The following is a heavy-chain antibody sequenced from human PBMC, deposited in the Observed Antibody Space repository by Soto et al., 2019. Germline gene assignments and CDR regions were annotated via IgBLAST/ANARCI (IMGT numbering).Heavy chain of an antibody. Sequence: EVQLVESGGGLVQPGGSLRLSCAASGFTVSSNYMSWVRQAPGKGLEWVSLIYSGDTSYYADSVKGRFTISRHISRNTLFLQMNSLRPEDTAVYYCASRSASLCTSVSCPNLVNYWGQGTLVTVSS. CDR1: GFTVSSNY. V-gene: IGHV3-53*04. CDR3: ASRSASLCTSVSCPNLVNY. D-gene: IGHD2-2*01. CDR2: IYSGDTS. J-gene: IGHJ4*02.